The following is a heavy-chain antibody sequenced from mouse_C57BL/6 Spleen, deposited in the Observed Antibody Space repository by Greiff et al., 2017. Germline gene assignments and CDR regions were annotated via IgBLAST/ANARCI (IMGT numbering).Heavy chain of an antibody. D-gene: IGHD2-4*01. CDR3: ARYIDYTLDY. Sequence: EVQLVESGGGLVQPGGSLSLSCAASGFTFTDYYMSWVRQPPGKALEWLGFIRNKANGYTTEYSVSVKGRFTISRDNSQSILYLQMNALRAENSATYCSARYIDYTLDYWGQGTTLTVSS. V-gene: IGHV7-3*01. CDR1: GFTFTDYY. J-gene: IGHJ2*01. CDR2: IRNKANGYTT.